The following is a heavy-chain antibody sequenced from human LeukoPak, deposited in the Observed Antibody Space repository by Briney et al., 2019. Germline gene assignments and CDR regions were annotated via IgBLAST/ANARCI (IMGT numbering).Heavy chain of an antibody. CDR1: GYTFTSYA. J-gene: IGHJ4*02. CDR2: IIPIFGTA. Sequence: GASVKVSCKASGYTFTSYAISWVRQAPGQGLEWMGGIIPIFGTANYAQKFQGRVTITADESTSTAYMELSSLRSEDTAVYYCGAAAARPNSPFDYWGQGTLVTVSS. D-gene: IGHD6-13*01. V-gene: IGHV1-69*13. CDR3: GAAAARPNSPFDY.